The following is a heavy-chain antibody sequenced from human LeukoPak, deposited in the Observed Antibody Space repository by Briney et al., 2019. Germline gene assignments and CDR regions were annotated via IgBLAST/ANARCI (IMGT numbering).Heavy chain of an antibody. CDR1: GFIFSSYW. CDR3: AKDYGIWRENELRSNSNYYYYYGMDV. J-gene: IGHJ6*02. V-gene: IGHV3-7*03. CDR2: IKQDGSEK. Sequence: PGGSLRLSCEASGFIFSSYWMSWVRQAPGKGLEWVANIKQDGSEKYYVDSVKGRFTISRDNAKKSLYVQMNSLRAEDTALYYCAKDYGIWRENELRSNSNYYYYYGMDVWGQGTTVTVSS. D-gene: IGHD4-11*01.